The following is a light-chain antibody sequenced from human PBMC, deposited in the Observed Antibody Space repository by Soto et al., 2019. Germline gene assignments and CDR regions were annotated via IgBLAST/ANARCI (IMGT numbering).Light chain of an antibody. CDR3: MQTLQTPYT. CDR2: LGS. J-gene: IGKJ2*01. Sequence: DIVMTQSPLSLPVTPGEPASISCRSSQSLLYGAGYMYVDWYLQKPGQPPQLLIFLGSNRAPGVPDRFSGSVSGTDFTLKISRVETADLGVYYCMQTLQTPYTFGQGTKLEIK. CDR1: QSLLYGAGYMY. V-gene: IGKV2-28*01.